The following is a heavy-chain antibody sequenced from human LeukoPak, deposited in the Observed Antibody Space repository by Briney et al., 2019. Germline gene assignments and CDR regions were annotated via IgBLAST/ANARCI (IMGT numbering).Heavy chain of an antibody. Sequence: GGSLRLSCAASGFTLSSFGMHWIRQAPGKGLEWVSYISSSSSYTNYADSVKGRFTISRDNAKNSLYLQMTSLRAEDTAVYYCARRFWYAFDIWGQGTMVTVSS. V-gene: IGHV3-21*05. CDR3: ARRFWYAFDI. D-gene: IGHD3-3*01. CDR2: ISSSSSYT. J-gene: IGHJ3*02. CDR1: GFTLSSFG.